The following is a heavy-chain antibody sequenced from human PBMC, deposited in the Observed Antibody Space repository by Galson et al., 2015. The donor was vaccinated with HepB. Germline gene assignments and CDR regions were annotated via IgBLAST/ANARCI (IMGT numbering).Heavy chain of an antibody. CDR3: ARELRFLEWLLDFDY. J-gene: IGHJ4*02. Sequence: SCKASGYTFTGYYMHWVRQAPGQGLEWMGWINPNSGGTNYAQKFQGRVTMTRDTSISTAYMELSRLRSDDTAVYYCARELRFLEWLLDFDYWGQGTLVTVSS. D-gene: IGHD3-3*01. CDR2: INPNSGGT. V-gene: IGHV1-2*02. CDR1: GYTFTGYY.